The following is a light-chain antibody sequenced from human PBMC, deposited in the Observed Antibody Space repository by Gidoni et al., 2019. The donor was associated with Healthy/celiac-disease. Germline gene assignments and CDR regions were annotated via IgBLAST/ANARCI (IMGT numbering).Light chain of an antibody. CDR1: QGISSA. CDR2: DAS. Sequence: AIQLTQSPSSLSASVGDRVTITCRASQGISSALAWYQQKPGKAPKLLIYDASSLESGVPSRFSGSGSGTDFTLTISSLQPEDFATYYCQQFNSYPPSAFGQXTRLEIK. J-gene: IGKJ5*01. V-gene: IGKV1-13*02. CDR3: QQFNSYPPSA.